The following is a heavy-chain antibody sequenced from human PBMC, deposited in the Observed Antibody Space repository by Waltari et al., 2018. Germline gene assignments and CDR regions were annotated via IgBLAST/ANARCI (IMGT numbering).Heavy chain of an antibody. D-gene: IGHD4-17*01. CDR3: ARSSTTVTTFG. V-gene: IGHV3-21*01. CDR2: MSSSSLYM. Sequence: EVQLVASGGGLVKAGGSLRLSCAAFGFTFSTYSMNWVRQAPGKGLEWVSSMSSSSLYMSYADSVKGRVTISRDNAKNSLYLQMNSLRVEDTAVYYCARSSTTVTTFGWGQGTLVTVSS. CDR1: GFTFSTYS. J-gene: IGHJ4*02.